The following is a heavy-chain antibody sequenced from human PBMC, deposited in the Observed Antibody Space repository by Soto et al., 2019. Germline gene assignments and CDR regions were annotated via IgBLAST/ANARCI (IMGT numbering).Heavy chain of an antibody. CDR1: GFTFSSYW. V-gene: IGHV3-74*01. CDR3: ARDMYSSSSYDAFDI. CDR2: INSDGSST. Sequence: GGSLRLSCAASGFTFSSYWMHWVRQAPGKGLVWVSRINSDGSSTSYADSVKGRFTITRDNAKNTLYLQMNSVRAEDTAVYYCARDMYSSSSYDAFDIWGQGTMVTVSS. J-gene: IGHJ3*02. D-gene: IGHD6-6*01.